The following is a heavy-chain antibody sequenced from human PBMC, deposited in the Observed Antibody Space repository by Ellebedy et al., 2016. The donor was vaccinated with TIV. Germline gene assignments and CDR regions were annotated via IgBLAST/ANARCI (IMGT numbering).Heavy chain of an antibody. CDR2: ISSSSSYI. Sequence: PGGSLRLSCAASGFTFSSYSMNWVRQAPGKGLEWVSSISSSSSYIYYADSVKGRFTISRDNAKNSLYLQMNSLRAEDTAVYYCARAYGDYVSRTFDYWGQGTLVTVSS. J-gene: IGHJ4*02. D-gene: IGHD4-17*01. V-gene: IGHV3-21*01. CDR3: ARAYGDYVSRTFDY. CDR1: GFTFSSYS.